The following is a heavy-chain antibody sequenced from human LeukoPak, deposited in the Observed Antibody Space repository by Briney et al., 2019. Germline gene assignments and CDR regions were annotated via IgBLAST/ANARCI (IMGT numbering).Heavy chain of an antibody. J-gene: IGHJ6*02. Sequence: ASVKVSCKASGYTFTSYGISWVRQAPGQGLEWMGWISAYNGNTNYAQKLQGRVTMTTDTSTSTAYMELRSLRSDDTAVYYCAAPTLIITLIRGVDMPYYYYGMDVWGQGTTVTVSS. CDR3: AAPTLIITLIRGVDMPYYYYGMDV. CDR1: GYTFTSYG. CDR2: ISAYNGNT. V-gene: IGHV1-18*01. D-gene: IGHD3-10*01.